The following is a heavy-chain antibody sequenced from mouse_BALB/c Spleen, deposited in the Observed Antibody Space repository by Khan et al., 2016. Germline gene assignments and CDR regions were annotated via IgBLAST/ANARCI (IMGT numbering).Heavy chain of an antibody. Sequence: QVQLQQPGAELMKPGASVKISCKVTGYTVSSYWIEWVKQRPGHGLEWIGEILPRSGSTKYNEKFKDKATITADTSSNTVYMQLSSLTPEDSAVYYCARWYGMDHWGQGTSVTVSS. CDR2: ILPRSGST. V-gene: IGHV1-9*01. CDR1: GYTVSSYW. CDR3: ARWYGMDH. J-gene: IGHJ4*01.